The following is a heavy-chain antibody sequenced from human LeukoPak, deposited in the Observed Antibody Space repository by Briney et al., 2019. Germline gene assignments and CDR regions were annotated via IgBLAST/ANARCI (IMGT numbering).Heavy chain of an antibody. V-gene: IGHV3-23*01. CDR2: ISGSGGST. CDR1: GFTFSSYA. D-gene: IGHD3-10*01. CDR3: AKEYYASGSYLKNLDY. Sequence: GGSLRLSCAASGFTFSSYAMSWVRQAPGKGLEWVSAISGSGGSTYYADSVKGRFTISRDNSKNTLYLQMNSLRAEDTAVYYCAKEYYASGSYLKNLDYWGQGTLVTVSS. J-gene: IGHJ4*02.